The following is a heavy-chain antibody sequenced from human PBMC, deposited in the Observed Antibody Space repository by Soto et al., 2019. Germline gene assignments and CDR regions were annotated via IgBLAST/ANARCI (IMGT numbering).Heavy chain of an antibody. CDR1: GGSISSYY. Sequence: SETLSLTCTVSGGSISSYYWSWIRQPPGKGLEWIGYIYYSGSTNYNPSLKSRVTISVDTSKNQFSLKLSSVTAADTAVYYCARGYGDYVDYWGQGTLVTVSS. V-gene: IGHV4-59*01. CDR3: ARGYGDYVDY. D-gene: IGHD4-17*01. J-gene: IGHJ4*02. CDR2: IYYSGST.